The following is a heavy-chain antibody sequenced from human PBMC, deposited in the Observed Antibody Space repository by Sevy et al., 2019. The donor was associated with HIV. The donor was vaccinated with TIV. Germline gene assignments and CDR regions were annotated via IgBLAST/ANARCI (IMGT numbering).Heavy chain of an antibody. CDR3: ARAQQVTMLVVIGGLYFDF. J-gene: IGHJ4*02. D-gene: IGHD3-22*01. Sequence: GGSLRLSCAASGFTFSSYWMTWVRRAPGKGLEWVANVNQDMSEKDYVDSVKGRFTISRDNARNPLYLQMESLRAEDTAVYYCARAQQVTMLVVIGGLYFDFWGQGTLVTVSS. CDR2: VNQDMSEK. V-gene: IGHV3-7*01. CDR1: GFTFSSYW.